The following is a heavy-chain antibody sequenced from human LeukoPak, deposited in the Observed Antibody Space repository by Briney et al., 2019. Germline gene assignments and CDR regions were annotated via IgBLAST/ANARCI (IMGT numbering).Heavy chain of an antibody. V-gene: IGHV1-18*01. CDR2: ISGYNGNT. D-gene: IGHD5-18*01. CDR1: GYTFTNYG. J-gene: IGHJ4*02. Sequence: GASVKVSCKASGYTFTNYGISWVRQAPGLGLEWMGWISGYNGNTNFAQKFQGRVTMTTDTSTSRAYMELRSLRSDDTAVYYCGRQVDTTMALPDYWGQGTLVTVSS. CDR3: GRQVDTTMALPDY.